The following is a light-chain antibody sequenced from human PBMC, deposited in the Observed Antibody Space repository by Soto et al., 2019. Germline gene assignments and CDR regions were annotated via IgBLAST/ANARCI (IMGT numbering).Light chain of an antibody. CDR2: AAS. CDR1: QAISSY. Sequence: DIQLTQSPSFLSASVGDRVTITCRASQAISSYLAWFQQRPGKAPKVLIYAASTLQSGVPSRFSGSASGTEFTLTISSLQPEDFATYFCQQLNSYPWTFSQGTKVEIK. V-gene: IGKV1-9*01. CDR3: QQLNSYPWT. J-gene: IGKJ1*01.